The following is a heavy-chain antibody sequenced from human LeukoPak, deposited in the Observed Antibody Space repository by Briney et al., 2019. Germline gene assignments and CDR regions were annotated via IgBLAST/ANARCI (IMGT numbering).Heavy chain of an antibody. J-gene: IGHJ5*02. Sequence: ASVKVSCKASGYTFSSYGISGVRQGPGQGLEWMGWISAYNGNTNYAQKVQGRVTMTTDTSTSTAYMELRSLRSDDTAVYYCARDESYGDYNNWFDPWGQGTLVTVSS. CDR1: GYTFSSYG. V-gene: IGHV1-18*01. CDR2: ISAYNGNT. D-gene: IGHD4-17*01. CDR3: ARDESYGDYNNWFDP.